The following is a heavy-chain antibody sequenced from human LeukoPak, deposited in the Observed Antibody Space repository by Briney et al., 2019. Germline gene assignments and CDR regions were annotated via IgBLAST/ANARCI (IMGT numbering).Heavy chain of an antibody. CDR1: GYTFTSYY. Sequence: GASVKVSCKASGYTFTSYYMHWVRQAPGQGLEWMGIINPSGGSTSYAQKFQGRVTMTRDTSTSTVYMELSSLRSEDTAVYYCARPYCSGGSCYPNEYFQHWGQGTLVTVSS. D-gene: IGHD2-15*01. J-gene: IGHJ1*01. CDR3: ARPYCSGGSCYPNEYFQH. CDR2: INPSGGST. V-gene: IGHV1-46*01.